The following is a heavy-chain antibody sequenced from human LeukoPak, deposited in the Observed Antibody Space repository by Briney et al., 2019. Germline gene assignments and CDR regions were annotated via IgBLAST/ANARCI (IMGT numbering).Heavy chain of an antibody. J-gene: IGHJ5*02. CDR1: GFTFSSYA. CDR2: ISYDGSKK. Sequence: GGSLRLSCVASGFTFSSYAIHWVRQAPGKGLEWVSVISYDGSKKYYADSVKGRSTISRDNSKNTLYLQMNSLRAEDTAVYYCARGILNDIAVAGTPLDPWGQGTLVTVSS. V-gene: IGHV3-30*04. CDR3: ARGILNDIAVAGTPLDP. D-gene: IGHD6-19*01.